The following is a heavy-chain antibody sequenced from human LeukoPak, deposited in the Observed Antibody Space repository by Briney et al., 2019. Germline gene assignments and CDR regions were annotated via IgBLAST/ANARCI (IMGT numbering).Heavy chain of an antibody. CDR1: GGSISSYY. V-gene: IGHV4-4*07. Sequence: SETLSLTCTVSGGSISSYYWSWIRQPAGKGLEWIGRIYNSGITNYNPSLKSRVTMSMDTSMNQFSLTLTSVTAADTAVYYCTRGLRSWYDYWGQGSLVTVSS. CDR3: TRGLRSWYDY. D-gene: IGHD6-13*01. CDR2: IYNSGIT. J-gene: IGHJ4*02.